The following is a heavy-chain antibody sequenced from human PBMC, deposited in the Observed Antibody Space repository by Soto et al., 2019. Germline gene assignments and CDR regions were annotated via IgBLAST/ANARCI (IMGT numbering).Heavy chain of an antibody. J-gene: IGHJ4*02. Sequence: APVKVSRQASGSNFRRFAFSWVRPAPGQGLEWMGGIIPIFGTANYADSVKGRFTISRDNSKNTLYLQMNSLRAEDTAVYYCARETYGSGRSYFDYWGQGTLVTVSS. CDR2: IIPIFGTA. D-gene: IGHD3-10*01. CDR3: ARETYGSGRSYFDY. V-gene: IGHV1-69*05. CDR1: GSNFRRFA.